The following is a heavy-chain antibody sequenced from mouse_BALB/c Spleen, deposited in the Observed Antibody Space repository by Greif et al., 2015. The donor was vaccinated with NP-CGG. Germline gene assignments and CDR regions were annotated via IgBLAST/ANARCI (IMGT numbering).Heavy chain of an antibody. V-gene: IGHV1-20*02. CDR2: INPYNGDT. CDR3: ARGPMITAWYFDV. D-gene: IGHD2-4*01. CDR1: GYSFTGYF. Sequence: DVQLQESGPELVKPGASVKISCKASGYSFTGYFMNWVMQSHGKSLEWIGRINPYNGDTFYNQKFKGKATLTVDKSSSTAHMELRSLASEDSAVYYCARGPMITAWYFDVWGAGTTVTVSS. J-gene: IGHJ1*01.